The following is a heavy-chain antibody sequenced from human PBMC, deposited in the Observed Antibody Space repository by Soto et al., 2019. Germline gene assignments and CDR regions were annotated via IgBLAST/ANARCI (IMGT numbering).Heavy chain of an antibody. CDR3: ARAEAYDGSGYYGNWFDP. D-gene: IGHD3-22*01. CDR2: IIPIFGTA. V-gene: IGHV1-69*06. J-gene: IGHJ5*02. CDR1: GGTFSSYA. Sequence: SVKVSCKASGGTFSSYAISWVRQAPGQGLEWMGGIIPIFGTANYAQKFQGRVTITADKSTSTAYMELSSLRSEDTAVYYCARAEAYDGSGYYGNWFDPWGQGTLVTVSS.